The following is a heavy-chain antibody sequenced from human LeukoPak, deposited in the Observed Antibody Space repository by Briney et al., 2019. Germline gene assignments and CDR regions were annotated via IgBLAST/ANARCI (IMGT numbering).Heavy chain of an antibody. J-gene: IGHJ5*02. CDR2: ISWNGGST. Sequence: GGSLRLSCAASGFTFSSYSMNWVRQAPGKGLEWVSGISWNGGSTGYADSVKGRFTISRDNAKNSLYLQMNSLRAEDTALYYCARVMGYGGNSGRLDPWGQGTLVTVSS. V-gene: IGHV3-20*04. CDR3: ARVMGYGGNSGRLDP. D-gene: IGHD4-23*01. CDR1: GFTFSSYS.